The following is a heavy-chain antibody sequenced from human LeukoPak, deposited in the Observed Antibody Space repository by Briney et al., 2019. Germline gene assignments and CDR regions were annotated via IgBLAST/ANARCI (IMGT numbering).Heavy chain of an antibody. CDR2: IYTSGST. V-gene: IGHV4-61*02. J-gene: IGHJ4*02. CDR1: GGSISSNSYF. Sequence: PSETLSLTCTVFGGSISSNSYFWGWIRQPAGKGLEWIGRIYTSGSTNYNPSLKSRVTISVDTSKNQFSLKLSSVTAADTAVYYCARGVGLTQGGTFDYWGQGTLVTVSS. D-gene: IGHD1-26*01. CDR3: ARGVGLTQGGTFDY.